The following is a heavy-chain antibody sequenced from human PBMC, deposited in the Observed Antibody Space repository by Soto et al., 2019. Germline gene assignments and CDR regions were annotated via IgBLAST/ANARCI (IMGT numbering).Heavy chain of an antibody. Sequence: SVKVSCKASGTTFSNFAIGWVRQAPGQGLQWMGGIILPFGTPNYAQQFQGRVTISADESMTTAYMELRGLQSEDTAVYYCVRGPDYEGYFDFWGQGTLVTVSS. V-gene: IGHV1-69*13. D-gene: IGHD3-22*01. J-gene: IGHJ4*02. CDR2: IILPFGTP. CDR3: VRGPDYEGYFDF. CDR1: GTTFSNFA.